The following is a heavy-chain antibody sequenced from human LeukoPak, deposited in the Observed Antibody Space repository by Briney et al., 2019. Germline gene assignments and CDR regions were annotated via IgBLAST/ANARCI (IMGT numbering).Heavy chain of an antibody. D-gene: IGHD3-22*01. J-gene: IGHJ4*02. Sequence: PSETLSLTCTVSGGSINSYYWSWIRQPPGKELEWLGFIYYSGSTNYNPSLKSRVTISEDTSKNQFSPKLSSVTAADTAVYFCARAEVTFYYGTSGYYFDYWGRGTLVTVSS. CDR2: IYYSGST. CDR1: GGSINSYY. V-gene: IGHV4-59*01. CDR3: ARAEVTFYYGTSGYYFDY.